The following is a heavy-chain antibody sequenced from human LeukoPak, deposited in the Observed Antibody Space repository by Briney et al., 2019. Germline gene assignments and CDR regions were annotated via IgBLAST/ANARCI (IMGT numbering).Heavy chain of an antibody. CDR1: GGSISSYY. D-gene: IGHD2-2*02. V-gene: IGHV4-59*12. Sequence: SGTLSLTCTVSGGSISSYYWSWIRQPPGKGLEWIGYIYYSGSTNYNPSLKSRVTISVDTSKNQFSLKLSSVTAADTAVYYCAREDCSSSSSCYTDYWGQGTLVTVSS. CDR3: AREDCSSSSSCYTDY. J-gene: IGHJ4*02. CDR2: IYYSGST.